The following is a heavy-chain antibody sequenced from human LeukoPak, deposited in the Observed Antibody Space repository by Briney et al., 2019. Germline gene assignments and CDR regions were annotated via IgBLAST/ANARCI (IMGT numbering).Heavy chain of an antibody. J-gene: IGHJ5*02. CDR1: GYTFTSYD. V-gene: IGHV1-2*02. D-gene: IGHD6-19*01. Sequence: ASVKVSCKASGYTFTSYDINWVRQATGQGLEWMGWINPNSGGTNYAQKFQGRVTMTRDTSISTAYMELSRLRSDDTAVYYCARDRGINSSGVGWFDPWGQGTLVTVSS. CDR2: INPNSGGT. CDR3: ARDRGINSSGVGWFDP.